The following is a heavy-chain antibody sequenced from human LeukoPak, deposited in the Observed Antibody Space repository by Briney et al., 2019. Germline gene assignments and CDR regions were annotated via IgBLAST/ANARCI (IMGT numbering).Heavy chain of an antibody. CDR1: GFTFSSYA. V-gene: IGHV3-23*01. J-gene: IGHJ4*02. Sequence: GGSLRLSCGASGFTFSSYAMSWVRQAPGKGLEWVSGINDNGSTRFYAASVKGRFTSSRDNPKNTLYLQMNSLRAEDTAVYYCAREWGSGYFSIDYWGQGTLVTVSS. CDR3: AREWGSGYFSIDY. CDR2: INDNGSTR. D-gene: IGHD5-12*01.